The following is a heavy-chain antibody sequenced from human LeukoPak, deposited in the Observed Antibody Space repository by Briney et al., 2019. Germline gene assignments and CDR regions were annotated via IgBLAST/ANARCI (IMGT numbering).Heavy chain of an antibody. CDR3: AGGNILSGYCFDF. CDR1: GGSITGYY. J-gene: IGHJ4*02. D-gene: IGHD3-9*01. CDR2: IHYTGAT. Sequence: SETLSLTCAVYGGSITGYYWSWIRQPPGKGLEWVGEIHYTGATSYNPSLESRATISIDTSKNQVSLKLSSVTAADTAVYYCAGGNILSGYCFDFWGQGALVTVSS. V-gene: IGHV4-34*01.